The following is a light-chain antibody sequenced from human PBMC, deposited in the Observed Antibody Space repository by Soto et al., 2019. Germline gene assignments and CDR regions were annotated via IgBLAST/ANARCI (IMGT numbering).Light chain of an antibody. V-gene: IGLV2-14*01. CDR1: SSDVGGYNY. J-gene: IGLJ2*01. CDR2: EVS. CDR3: SSYTSSSTLV. Sequence: QSVLTQPASVYGSPGQSITISCTGTSSDVGGYNYVSWYQQHPGKAPKLMIYEVSNRPSGVSNRVSGSKSGNTASLTISGLQAEDDADYYCSSYTSSSTLVFGVGTKLTVL.